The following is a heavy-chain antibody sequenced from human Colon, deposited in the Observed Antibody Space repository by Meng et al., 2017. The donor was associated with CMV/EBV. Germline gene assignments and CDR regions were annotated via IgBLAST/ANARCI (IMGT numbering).Heavy chain of an antibody. CDR3: MRDLLPIRLIPAAQDY. D-gene: IGHD2-2*01. J-gene: IGHJ4*02. CDR2: ISSSSSII. CDR1: GFTFSDYF. V-gene: IGHV3-11*04. Sequence: GGSLRLSCAASGFTFSDYFMTWIRQAPGKGLEWVSYISSSSSIIYYADSVKGRFTISRDNAKNSVSLQMNALKVEDTAVYYCMRDLLPIRLIPAAQDYWGQGTLVTVSS.